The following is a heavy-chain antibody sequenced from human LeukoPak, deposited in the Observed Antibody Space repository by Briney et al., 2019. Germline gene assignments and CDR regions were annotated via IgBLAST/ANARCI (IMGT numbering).Heavy chain of an antibody. CDR3: AKVGCYYLEYFQH. V-gene: IGHV3-23*01. Sequence: PGGPLRLSCAASGFTFSSYAMSWVRQAPGKGREWVSAISGSGGSTYYADSVKGRFTISRDNSKNTLYLQMNSLRAEDTAVYYCAKVGCYYLEYFQHWGQGTLVTVSS. D-gene: IGHD3-22*01. J-gene: IGHJ1*01. CDR2: ISGSGGST. CDR1: GFTFSSYA.